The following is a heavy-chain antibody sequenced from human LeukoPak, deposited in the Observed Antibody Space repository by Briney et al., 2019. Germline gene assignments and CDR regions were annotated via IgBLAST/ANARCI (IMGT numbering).Heavy chain of an antibody. Sequence: PGGSLRLSCAASGFTVSSNYMSWVRQAPGKGLEWVSVIYSGGSTYYADSVKGRFTISRDNSKNTLYLQMNSLRAEDTAVYYCATAVGPYTLGWFDPWGQGTLVTVSS. CDR2: IYSGGST. CDR3: ATAVGPYTLGWFDP. CDR1: GFTVSSNY. V-gene: IGHV3-66*01. D-gene: IGHD1-26*01. J-gene: IGHJ5*02.